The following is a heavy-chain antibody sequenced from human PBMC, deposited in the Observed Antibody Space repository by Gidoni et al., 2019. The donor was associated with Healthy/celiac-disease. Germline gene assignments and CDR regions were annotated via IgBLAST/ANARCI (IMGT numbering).Heavy chain of an antibody. D-gene: IGHD1-1*01. CDR3: ARVTTGTTIIGFDP. CDR1: RYTFTGNY. Sequence: QVQLVQSGAAVKKPGASVEVPCKASRYTFTGNYMHWVRQDPGQGLEWMGWINPNSGGTNYAQKFQGRVTMTSDTSISTAYMELSRLRSDDTAVYYCARVTTGTTIIGFDPWGQGTLVTVSS. J-gene: IGHJ5*02. V-gene: IGHV1-2*02. CDR2: INPNSGGT.